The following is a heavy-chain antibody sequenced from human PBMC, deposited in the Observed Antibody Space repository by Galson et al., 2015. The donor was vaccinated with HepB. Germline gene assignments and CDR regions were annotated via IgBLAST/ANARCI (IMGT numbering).Heavy chain of an antibody. CDR1: GDSFTTYW. J-gene: IGHJ4*02. CDR3: ARRGSDWGGGGLDY. Sequence: QSGAEVKKPGESLKISCEGSGDSFTTYWIGWVRQMPGKGLEWMGMIYPHDSDTKYSPSFQGQVTISADKAISTAYLQWSSLKASDTAMYYCARRGSDWGGGGLDYWGQGTLVTVSS. CDR2: IYPHDSDT. V-gene: IGHV5-51*01. D-gene: IGHD2-21*01.